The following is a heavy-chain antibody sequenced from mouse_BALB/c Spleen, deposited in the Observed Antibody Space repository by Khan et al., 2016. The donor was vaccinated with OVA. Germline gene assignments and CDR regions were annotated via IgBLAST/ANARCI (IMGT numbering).Heavy chain of an antibody. CDR2: ISSGGSYT. CDR3: ARLAYYYNSEGFAY. V-gene: IGHV5-6*01. J-gene: IGHJ3*01. Sequence: EVELVESGGDLVKPGGSLKLSCAASGFTFSTYGMSWVRQTPDKRLEWVATISSGGSYTYYPDNVTGRFTISRDNAKKTLYLQMSSLKSEDTAMYYCARLAYYYNSEGFAYWGQGTLVTVSA. CDR1: GFTFSTYG. D-gene: IGHD1-1*01.